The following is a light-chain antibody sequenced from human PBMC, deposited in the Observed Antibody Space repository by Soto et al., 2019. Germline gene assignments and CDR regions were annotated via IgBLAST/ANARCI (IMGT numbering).Light chain of an antibody. CDR1: QGISSW. V-gene: IGKV1D-12*01. CDR2: AAS. J-gene: IGKJ5*01. Sequence: DIQMTQSPSSVSASVGDRVTITCRASQGISSWLAWYQQKPGKAPKLLIYAASSLQSGVPSRFSGSGTDFTLTISSLQPEDFATYYCQQANSFPITFGQGTRLEIK. CDR3: QQANSFPIT.